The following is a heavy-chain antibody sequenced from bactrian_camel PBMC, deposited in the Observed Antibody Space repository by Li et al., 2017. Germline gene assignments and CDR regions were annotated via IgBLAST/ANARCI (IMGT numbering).Heavy chain of an antibody. J-gene: IGHJ6*01. Sequence: HVQLVESGGGSVQAGGSLRLSCKGSDAYGCDVTWYRQAPGRQREFVSSISINGATKYADSVKGRFTISRDNAKNTVYLQLNSLKTEDMAMYYCAKSTTYWPIFDYWGQGTQVTVS. V-gene: IGHV3S53*01. CDR1: DAYGC. CDR3: AKSTTYWPIFDY. D-gene: IGHD1*01. CDR2: ISINGAT.